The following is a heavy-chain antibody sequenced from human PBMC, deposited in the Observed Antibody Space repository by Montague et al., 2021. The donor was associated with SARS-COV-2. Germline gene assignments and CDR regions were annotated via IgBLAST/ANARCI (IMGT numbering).Heavy chain of an antibody. CDR3: ARFFSSWTD. V-gene: IGHV4-4*02. Sequence: SETLSLTCAVSGGSISSGNWWSWVRQPPGKGLEWIGEIYGSGSTXXNPSLKSRVTISLDKSKNQFSLNLSSATAADTAVYYCARFFSSWTDWGQGTLVTVSS. D-gene: IGHD6-13*01. J-gene: IGHJ4*02. CDR2: IYGSGST. CDR1: GGSISSGNW.